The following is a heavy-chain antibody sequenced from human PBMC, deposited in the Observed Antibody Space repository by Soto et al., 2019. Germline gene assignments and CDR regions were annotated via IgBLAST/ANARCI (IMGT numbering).Heavy chain of an antibody. V-gene: IGHV3-7*03. Sequence: LSCEVSGFTFISYWMSWIRQPPGKGLEWVANIKQDGSETHYVDSVKGRFTISRDNAKNLLFLQMKSLRVEDTAVYYCVRDSRAFQPRWGQGTLVTVSS. CDR1: GFTFISYW. D-gene: IGHD2-2*01. CDR2: IKQDGSET. J-gene: IGHJ4*02. CDR3: VRDSRAFQPR.